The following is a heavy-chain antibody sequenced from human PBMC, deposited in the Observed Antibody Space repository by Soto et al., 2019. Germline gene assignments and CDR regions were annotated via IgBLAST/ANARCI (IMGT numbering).Heavy chain of an antibody. D-gene: IGHD2-15*01. V-gene: IGHV5-51*01. J-gene: IGHJ3*01. Sequence: GESLKISCKTSGYSFISYWVAWVRQLPGKGLEWMGTFYPGDSTSTYSPSFQGQVTISVDTSITTAYLQLNSLKASDTAMYYCARIIGYCRNNDCSWTFDVWGQGTMVAVSS. CDR1: GYSFISYW. CDR2: FYPGDSTS. CDR3: ARIIGYCRNNDCSWTFDV.